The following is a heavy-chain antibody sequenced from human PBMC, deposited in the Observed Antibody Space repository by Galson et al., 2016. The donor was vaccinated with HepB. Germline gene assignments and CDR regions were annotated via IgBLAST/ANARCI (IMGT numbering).Heavy chain of an antibody. Sequence: QSGAEVKKPGESLKISCKGSGYNFDKHWIAWVRQMPGEGLELVGIVYPSDSDVRYSPSFQGQVSISVDKSVNSAYLQWRSLKTSDTAMYYCARDFYFEYWGQGALVTVSP. CDR2: VYPSDSDV. V-gene: IGHV5-51*01. CDR1: GYNFDKHW. J-gene: IGHJ4*01. CDR3: ARDFYFEY.